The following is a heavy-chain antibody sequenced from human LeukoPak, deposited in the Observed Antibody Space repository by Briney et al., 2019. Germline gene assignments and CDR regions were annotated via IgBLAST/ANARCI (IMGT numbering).Heavy chain of an antibody. CDR3: TRAGNYRFDY. CDR2: IDPDGTTT. J-gene: IGHJ4*02. D-gene: IGHD1-1*01. V-gene: IGHV3-74*01. Sequence: GGSLRLSCAASGFTLSSSWVHWVRQAPGKGLVWVSRIDPDGTTTNYADSVKGRFTISRDNAKNTLYLQMNSLRAEDTAVYYCTRAGNYRFDYWGQGALVTVSS. CDR1: GFTLSSSW.